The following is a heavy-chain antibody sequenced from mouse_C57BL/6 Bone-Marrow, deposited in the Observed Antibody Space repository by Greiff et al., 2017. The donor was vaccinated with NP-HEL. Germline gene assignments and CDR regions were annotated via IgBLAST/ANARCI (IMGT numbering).Heavy chain of an antibody. CDR3: ATSPLYDGYDGRYYYAMDY. Sequence: QVQLQQPGAELVKPGASVKLSCKASGYTFTSYWMHWVKQRPGRGLEWIGRIAPNSGGTKYNEKFKSKATLTVDKPSSTAYMQLSSLTSEDSAVYYCATSPLYDGYDGRYYYAMDYWGQGTSVTVSS. CDR1: GYTFTSYW. D-gene: IGHD2-2*01. CDR2: IAPNSGGT. J-gene: IGHJ4*01. V-gene: IGHV1-72*01.